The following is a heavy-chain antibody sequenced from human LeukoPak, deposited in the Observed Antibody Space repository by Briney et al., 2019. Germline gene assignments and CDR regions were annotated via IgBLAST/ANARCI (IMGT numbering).Heavy chain of an antibody. D-gene: IGHD3-9*01. CDR3: AKGSYFDENEYFQH. Sequence: GGSLRLSCAVSGFTVSGNYMSWVRQAPGKGLEWVSAISGSGGSTYYADSVKGRFTISRDNSKNTLYLQMNSLRAEDTAVYYCAKGSYFDENEYFQHWGQGTLVTVSS. CDR1: GFTVSGNY. CDR2: ISGSGGST. V-gene: IGHV3-23*01. J-gene: IGHJ1*01.